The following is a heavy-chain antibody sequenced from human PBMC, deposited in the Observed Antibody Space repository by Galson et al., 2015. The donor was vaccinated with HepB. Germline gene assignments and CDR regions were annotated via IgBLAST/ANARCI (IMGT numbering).Heavy chain of an antibody. J-gene: IGHJ1*01. CDR2: IIPIFGTA. Sequence: SVKVSCKASGGTFSSYAISWVRQAPGQGLEWMGGIIPIFGTANYAQKFQGRVTITADKSTSTAYMELSSLRSEDTAVYYCARAAGGYYDSSGPPAGYFQHWGQGTLVTVSS. D-gene: IGHD3-22*01. V-gene: IGHV1-69*06. CDR1: GGTFSSYA. CDR3: ARAAGGYYDSSGPPAGYFQH.